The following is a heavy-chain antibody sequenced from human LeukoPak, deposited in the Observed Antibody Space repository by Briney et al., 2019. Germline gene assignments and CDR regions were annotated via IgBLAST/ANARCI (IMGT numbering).Heavy chain of an antibody. CDR3: TRGSIGGWFDP. CDR1: GDCVSSNSAA. Sequence: SQTLSLTCAIGGDCVSSNSAAWNWVRLSPSRGLEWLGRTYYRSKWFKEYASSVKSRIILNSDTSRNEVSLHLHSVTPEDTAVYYCTRGSIGGWFDPWGQGTPVTVSS. D-gene: IGHD3-3*01. V-gene: IGHV6-1*01. J-gene: IGHJ5*02. CDR2: TYYRSKWFK.